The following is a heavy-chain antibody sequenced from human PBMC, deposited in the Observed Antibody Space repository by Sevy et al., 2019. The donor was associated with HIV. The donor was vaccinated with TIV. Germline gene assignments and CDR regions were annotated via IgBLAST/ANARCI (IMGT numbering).Heavy chain of an antibody. CDR1: GGSISSSSYY. Sequence: SETLSLTCTVSGGSISSSSYYWGWIRQPPGKGLEWIGSIYYSGSTYYNPSLKSRVTISVDTSKNQFSLKLSSVTAADTAVYYCARHGDFWSGYYPYYYYGMDVWGQGTTVTVYS. J-gene: IGHJ6*02. D-gene: IGHD3-3*01. V-gene: IGHV4-39*01. CDR3: ARHGDFWSGYYPYYYYGMDV. CDR2: IYYSGST.